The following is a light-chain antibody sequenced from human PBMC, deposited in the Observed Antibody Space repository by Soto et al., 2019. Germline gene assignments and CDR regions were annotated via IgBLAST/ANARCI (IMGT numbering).Light chain of an antibody. V-gene: IGKV3-15*01. J-gene: IGKJ1*01. CDR2: GAS. Sequence: EIVLTQSPGTLSLSPGERATLSCRASQYVSSFLAWYQQKAGQAPRLLIYGASTRATGIPARFSGSGSGTEFTLTISSLQSEDFAVYYCKQYNNWPRTFGQGTKVDIK. CDR1: QYVSSF. CDR3: KQYNNWPRT.